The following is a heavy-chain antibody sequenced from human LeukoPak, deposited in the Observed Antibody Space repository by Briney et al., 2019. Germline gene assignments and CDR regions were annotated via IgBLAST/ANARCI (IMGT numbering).Heavy chain of an antibody. D-gene: IGHD1-26*01. Sequence: SETLSLICTVSGGSISSSSYYWGWIRQPPGKGLEWIGSIYYSGSTYYNPSLKSRVTISVDTSKNQFSLKLSSVTAADTAVYYCASNPEWEWEGFDYWGQGTLVTVSS. J-gene: IGHJ4*02. CDR3: ASNPEWEWEGFDY. CDR2: IYYSGST. V-gene: IGHV4-39*07. CDR1: GGSISSSSYY.